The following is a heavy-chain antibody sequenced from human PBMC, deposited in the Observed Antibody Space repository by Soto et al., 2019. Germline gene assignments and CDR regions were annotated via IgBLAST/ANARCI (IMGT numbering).Heavy chain of an antibody. V-gene: IGHV1-46*03. Sequence: ASVKVSCKASGYTFTSYYMHWVRQAPGQGLEWMGIINPSGGSTSYAQKFQGRVTVTRDTSTTTVYMELSSLRSEDTAVYYCVRVDTSGYYYWGQGTPVTVSS. CDR3: VRVDTSGYYY. CDR2: INPSGGST. CDR1: GYTFTSYY. J-gene: IGHJ4*02. D-gene: IGHD3-22*01.